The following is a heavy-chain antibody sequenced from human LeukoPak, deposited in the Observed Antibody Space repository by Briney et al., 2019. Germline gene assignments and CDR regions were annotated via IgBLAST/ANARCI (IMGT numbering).Heavy chain of an antibody. CDR3: ARRELVYFDY. J-gene: IGHJ4*02. D-gene: IGHD1-26*01. V-gene: IGHV3-23*01. CDR1: GFTFSSYG. CDR2: ISGSGGST. Sequence: GGSLRLSCAATGFTFSSYGMSWVRQAPGKGLEWVSTISGSGGSTYYADSVKGRFTISRDNSKNTLYLQMNSLRAEDTAVYYCARRELVYFDYWGQGNLVAVSS.